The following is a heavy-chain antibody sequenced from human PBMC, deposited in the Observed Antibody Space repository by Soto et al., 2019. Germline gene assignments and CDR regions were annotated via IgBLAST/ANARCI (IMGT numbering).Heavy chain of an antibody. CDR1: GEYFSGYY. J-gene: IGHJ6*02. D-gene: IGHD3-3*01. Sequence: SETLSLTCAVYGEYFSGYYYTWIRQHPGTGLEWIGETRQSGITNYKPSLKSRVTISVDTSSNQCPLNLTSVTAADTAVYYCARGDCDFWSGYCRGPRADVWSQGTTVTVSS. V-gene: IGHV4-34*01. CDR2: TRQSGIT. CDR3: ARGDCDFWSGYCRGPRADV.